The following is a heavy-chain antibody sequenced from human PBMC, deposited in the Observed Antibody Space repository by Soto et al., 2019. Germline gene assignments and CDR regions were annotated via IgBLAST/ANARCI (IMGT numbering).Heavy chain of an antibody. CDR3: ARDAFELYYKFGLDG. Sequence: QPGGSLRLSCAASGFSFSDYGMNWVRQTPGKGLEWLSYISSSGGTIKYADSVKGRFTISRDNAKNSLYLQMHSLRADDTAVYYCARDAFELYYKFGLDGWGQGTPVTVSS. CDR2: ISSSGGTI. J-gene: IGHJ6*02. V-gene: IGHV3-48*03. CDR1: GFSFSDYG. D-gene: IGHD1-26*01.